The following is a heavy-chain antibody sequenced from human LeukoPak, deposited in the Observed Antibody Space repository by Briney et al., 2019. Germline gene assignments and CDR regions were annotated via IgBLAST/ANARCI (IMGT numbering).Heavy chain of an antibody. CDR3: ARGGGYCSGDSCYPSWFDP. J-gene: IGHJ5*02. V-gene: IGHV4-38-2*02. Sequence: SETLSLTCTVSDYSFSSAYYWGWIRQPPGKGLEWIGSIYHSGSTYHNPSLKSRVTISVDTSKNQFSLKLSSVTAAATAMYYCARGGGYCSGDSCYPSWFDPWGQGTLVTVSS. CDR2: IYHSGST. D-gene: IGHD2-15*01. CDR1: DYSFSSAYY.